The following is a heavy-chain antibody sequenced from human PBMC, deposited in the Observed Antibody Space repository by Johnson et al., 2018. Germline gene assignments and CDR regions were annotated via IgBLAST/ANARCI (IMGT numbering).Heavy chain of an antibody. J-gene: IGHJ6*03. CDR3: ARDRRDYDFWSGYYPYYYYYMDV. D-gene: IGHD3-3*01. CDR1: GFTFSSYS. CDR2: ISSSSSTI. V-gene: IGHV3-48*01. Sequence: VQLVQSGGGLVQPGGSLRLSCAASGFTFSSYSMNWVRQAPGQGLEWVSYISSSSSTIYYADSVKGRFTISRDKAKNSLYPQMNSLRAEDTAVYYCARDRRDYDFWSGYYPYYYYYMDVWGKGTTVTVSS.